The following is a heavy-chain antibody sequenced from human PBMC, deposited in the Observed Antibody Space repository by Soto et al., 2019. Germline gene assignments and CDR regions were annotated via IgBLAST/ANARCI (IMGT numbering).Heavy chain of an antibody. V-gene: IGHV4-30-4*01. Sequence: QVQLHESGPGLVRPSQTLSLTCNVSGGSISTADYYWSWIRQPPGTGLEWIGYIHYRRSTYYNPSLESRVAISMDTSKNQFSLNLTSVTAADTAVYFCVSDYDRGGYIGYGGQGTLVTVSS. CDR3: VSDYDRGGYIGY. CDR2: IHYRRST. CDR1: GGSISTADYY. D-gene: IGHD3-22*01. J-gene: IGHJ4*02.